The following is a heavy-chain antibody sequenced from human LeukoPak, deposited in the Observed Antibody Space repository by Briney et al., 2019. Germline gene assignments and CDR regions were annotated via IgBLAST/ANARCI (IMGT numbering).Heavy chain of an antibody. CDR3: ARGSSGWSLRGYGMDV. J-gene: IGHJ6*02. CDR1: GFTFSSYE. V-gene: IGHV3-48*03. D-gene: IGHD6-19*01. Sequence: GGSERLFCAASGFTFSSYEMTWVSQAPGKGLEWLLYINHCGGTIYYADSVKGRLAISRDNAKNSLYLQMNSLRAEDTAVYYCARGSSGWSLRGYGMDVWGQG. CDR2: INHCGGTI.